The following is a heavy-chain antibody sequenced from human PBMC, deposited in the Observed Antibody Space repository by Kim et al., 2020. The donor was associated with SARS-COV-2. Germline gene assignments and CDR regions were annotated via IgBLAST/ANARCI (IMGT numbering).Heavy chain of an antibody. CDR1: GYTFTSYY. CDR2: INPSGGST. CDR3: ARDLERWRGPVDAFDI. Sequence: ASVKVSCKASGYTFTSYYMHWVRQAPGQGLEWMGIINPSGGSTSYAQKFQGRVTMTRDTSTSTVYMELSSLRSEDTAVYYCARDLERWRGPVDAFDIWGQGTMVTVSS. J-gene: IGHJ3*02. D-gene: IGHD3-10*01. V-gene: IGHV1-46*01.